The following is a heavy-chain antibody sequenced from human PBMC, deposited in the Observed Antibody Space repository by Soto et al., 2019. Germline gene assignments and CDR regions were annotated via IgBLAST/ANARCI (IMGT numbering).Heavy chain of an antibody. D-gene: IGHD6-19*01. CDR3: VRGSLYKVDSSGTELWFDP. J-gene: IGHJ5*02. Sequence: PSETLSLTCTVSGGSISSYYWSWIRQPPGKGLEWIGYIYYSGSTNYNPSLKSRVTISVDTSKNQFSLRLSSVTVADTAVYYCVRGSLYKVDSSGTELWFDPCGQGAMVT. CDR2: IYYSGST. CDR1: GGSISSYY. V-gene: IGHV4-59*01.